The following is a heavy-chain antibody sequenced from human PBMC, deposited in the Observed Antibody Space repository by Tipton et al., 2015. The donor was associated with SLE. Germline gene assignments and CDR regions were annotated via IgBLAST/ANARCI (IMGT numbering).Heavy chain of an antibody. V-gene: IGHV1-69*02. CDR2: IIPILGIA. Sequence: QVQLVQSGAEVKKPGSSVKVSCKASGGSFSSYTINWVRQAPGQGLQWMGRIIPILGIANYAPNFQGRVTITADKSTSTAYMELSSLRYEDSAVFYCAKQYSSYVGTVAFDSWGQGTLVSVSS. D-gene: IGHD6-19*01. CDR3: AKQYSSYVGTVAFDS. CDR1: GGSFSSYT. J-gene: IGHJ4*02.